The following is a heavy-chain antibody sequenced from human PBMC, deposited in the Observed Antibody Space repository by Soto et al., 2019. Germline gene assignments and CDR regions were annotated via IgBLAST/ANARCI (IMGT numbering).Heavy chain of an antibody. CDR1: GFTFTTYA. CDR3: AKEALTVAGNNFDS. Sequence: EIELLESGGGLVQPGGSLRLSSAASGFTFTTYAMGWVRQAPGKGLEWVSSISGSGAGTFYADSVKGRFTISRDNAKKMVYLQMNGLRADDTAVYYCAKEALTVAGNNFDSWGQGTLVTVSS. V-gene: IGHV3-23*01. CDR2: ISGSGAGT. D-gene: IGHD6-19*01. J-gene: IGHJ4*02.